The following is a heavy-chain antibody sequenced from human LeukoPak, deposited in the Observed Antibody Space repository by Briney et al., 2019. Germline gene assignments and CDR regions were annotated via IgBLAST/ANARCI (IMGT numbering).Heavy chain of an antibody. CDR3: ALARSEYHYGMDV. Sequence: SQTLSLTCAISGDSVSSISVAWNWIRQSPPRGLERLGRTYYRSKWYNEYAVSVKGRININPDPSKNQFSLQLNSVTPEDTAVYYCALARSEYHYGMDVWGQGATVTVSS. CDR1: GDSVSSISVA. CDR2: TYYRSKWYN. J-gene: IGHJ6*02. V-gene: IGHV6-1*01.